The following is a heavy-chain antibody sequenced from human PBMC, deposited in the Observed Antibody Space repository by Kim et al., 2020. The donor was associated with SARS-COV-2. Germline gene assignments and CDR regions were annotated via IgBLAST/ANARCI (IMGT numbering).Heavy chain of an antibody. CDR3: ARGSGTGAFAY. J-gene: IGHJ4*01. CDR1: GFTFSSYE. D-gene: IGHD7-27*01. CDR2: ISSSGSTI. V-gene: IGHV3-48*03. Sequence: GGSLRLSCAASGFTFSSYEMNWVRQAPGKGLEWVSYISSSGSTIYYADSVKGRFTISRDNAKNSLYLQMNSLRAEDTAVYYCARGSGTGAFAYWGQGTLVTVSS.